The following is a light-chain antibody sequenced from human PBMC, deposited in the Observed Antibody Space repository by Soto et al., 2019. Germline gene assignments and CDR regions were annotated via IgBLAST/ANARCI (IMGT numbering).Light chain of an antibody. V-gene: IGKV3-11*01. CDR2: DAS. J-gene: IGKJ2*01. CDR3: QGRRNWLYT. Sequence: EIVLTQSPATLSLSPGERASLSCRASQSVSSYLSWYQQKPGQAPRLLIYDASNRATGIPARFSGSGSGTDFSLTISSLVPEDFAVYYCQGRRNWLYTLGQGTKLEIK. CDR1: QSVSSY.